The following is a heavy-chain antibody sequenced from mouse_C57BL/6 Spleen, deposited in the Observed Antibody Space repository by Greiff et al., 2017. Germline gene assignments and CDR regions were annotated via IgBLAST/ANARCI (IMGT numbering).Heavy chain of an antibody. CDR1: GYTFTSYW. CDR3: ARRGITTVDWYFDV. CDR2: IDPSDSYT. J-gene: IGHJ1*03. Sequence: QVQLQQPGAELVMPGASVKLSCEASGYTFTSYWMHWVKQRPGQGLEWIGEIDPSDSYTNYNQKFKGKSTLTVDKSASTAYMQLSSLTSEDSAVYYCARRGITTVDWYFDVWGTVTTVTVSS. V-gene: IGHV1-69*01. D-gene: IGHD1-1*01.